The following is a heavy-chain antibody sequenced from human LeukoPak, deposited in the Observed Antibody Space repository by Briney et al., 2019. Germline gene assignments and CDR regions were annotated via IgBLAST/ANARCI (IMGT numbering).Heavy chain of an antibody. Sequence: GGSLRLSCAASGFTFSIYGIHWVRQAPGKGLEWVANIKQDGSEKYYVDSVKGRFTISRDNAKNSLYLQMNSLRAEDTAVYYCASSYGDYIPPSYWGQGTLVTVSS. CDR1: GFTFSIYG. J-gene: IGHJ4*02. V-gene: IGHV3-7*01. D-gene: IGHD4-17*01. CDR2: IKQDGSEK. CDR3: ASSYGDYIPPSY.